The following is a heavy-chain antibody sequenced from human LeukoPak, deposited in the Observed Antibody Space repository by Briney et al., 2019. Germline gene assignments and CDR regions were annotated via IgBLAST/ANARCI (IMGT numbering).Heavy chain of an antibody. D-gene: IGHD5-18*01. Sequence: ASVKVSCKASGYTFTGYYMHWVRQAPGQGLEWMGWINPNSGGTNYAQKFQGRVTMTRDTSISTAYMELSRLRSDDTAVYYCARVGPYSYGNFDYWGQGTLVTVSS. V-gene: IGHV1-2*02. J-gene: IGHJ4*02. CDR3: ARVGPYSYGNFDY. CDR2: INPNSGGT. CDR1: GYTFTGYY.